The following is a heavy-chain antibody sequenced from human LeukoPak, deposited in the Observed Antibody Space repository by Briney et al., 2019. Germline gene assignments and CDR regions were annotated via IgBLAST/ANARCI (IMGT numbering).Heavy chain of an antibody. CDR3: ARERITIFGVVIEPLDGMDV. D-gene: IGHD3-3*01. CDR2: ISSSSSYI. V-gene: IGHV3-21*01. Sequence: PGGSLRLSCAASGFTFSSYAMSWVRQAPGKGLEWVSSISSSSSYIYYADSVKGRFTISRDNAKNSLYLQMNSLRAEDTAVYYCARERITIFGVVIEPLDGMDVWGQGTTVTVSS. CDR1: GFTFSSYA. J-gene: IGHJ6*02.